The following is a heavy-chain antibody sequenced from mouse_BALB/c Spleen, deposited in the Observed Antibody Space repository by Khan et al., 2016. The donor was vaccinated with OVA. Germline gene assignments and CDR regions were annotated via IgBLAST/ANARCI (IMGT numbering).Heavy chain of an antibody. CDR3: ARGNYYVYYCDY. J-gene: IGHJ2*01. Sequence: EVQLQESGPGLVKPSQSLSLTCTVTGYSITSGYAWNWIRQFPGNKLEWMGYISYSGGTSYNPSLKSRISITRDTSKNQFFLQLNSVTTEDTATYYCARGNYYVYYCDYWGQGTPLTVSS. CDR1: GYSITSGYA. V-gene: IGHV3-2*02. D-gene: IGHD1-1*01. CDR2: ISYSGGT.